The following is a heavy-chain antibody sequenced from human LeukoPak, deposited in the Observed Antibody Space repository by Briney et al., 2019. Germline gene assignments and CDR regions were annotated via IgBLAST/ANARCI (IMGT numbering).Heavy chain of an antibody. V-gene: IGHV1-18*01. J-gene: IGHJ4*02. CDR2: ISAYNGNT. Sequence: ASVKVSCEASGCTFTSHGISWVRQAPGQGLEWVGWISAYNGNTNYAQKLQGRVTMTTDTSTSTAYMELRSLRSDDTAVYYCARGQGVVVPAAGYYFDYWGQGTLVTVSS. CDR3: ARGQGVVVPAAGYYFDY. D-gene: IGHD2-2*01. CDR1: GCTFTSHG.